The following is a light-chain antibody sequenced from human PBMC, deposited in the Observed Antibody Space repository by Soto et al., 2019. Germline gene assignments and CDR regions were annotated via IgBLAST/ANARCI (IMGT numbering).Light chain of an antibody. J-gene: IGKJ1*01. Sequence: DIQMTQSPSSLSASVGDRVTVTCRASQGIGSCLAWYQKKPGKAPILLIYAASSLQSGVPSRFSGSGSGTDFILTISSLQPEDVATYYCQQYKSAPATFGRGTKVDIK. CDR2: AAS. V-gene: IGKV1D-16*01. CDR1: QGIGSC. CDR3: QQYKSAPAT.